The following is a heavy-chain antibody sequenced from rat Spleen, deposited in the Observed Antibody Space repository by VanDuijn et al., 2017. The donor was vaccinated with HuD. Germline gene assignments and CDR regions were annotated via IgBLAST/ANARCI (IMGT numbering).Heavy chain of an antibody. V-gene: IGHV3-1*01. D-gene: IGHD1-10*01. CDR2: ISYSGST. CDR1: AYSITSSY. J-gene: IGHJ2*01. CDR3: ARRRGQVYNNYFDY. Sequence: VQLQESGPGLVKPSQSLSLTCSVAAYSITSSYRWSWIRQFPGNKMEWIGHISYSGSTSYNPSLKRRISITRDTSKNQFFLQLNSVTTEDTATYYCARRRGQVYNNYFDYWGQGVMVTVSS.